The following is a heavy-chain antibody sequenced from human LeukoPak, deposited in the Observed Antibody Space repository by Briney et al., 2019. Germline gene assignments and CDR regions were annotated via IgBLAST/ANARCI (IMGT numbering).Heavy chain of an antibody. V-gene: IGHV1-46*01. CDR1: GYIFTSYY. CDR3: AREEMGGFDY. D-gene: IGHD5-24*01. J-gene: IGHJ4*02. CDR2: INPSGGNT. Sequence: RASVKVSCKASGYIFTSYYMHWVRQAPGQGLEWMGIINPSGGNTNYAQKFQGRVTMTRDTSTSTVYMELSSLRSEDTAVYYCAREEMGGFDYWGQGTLVTVSS.